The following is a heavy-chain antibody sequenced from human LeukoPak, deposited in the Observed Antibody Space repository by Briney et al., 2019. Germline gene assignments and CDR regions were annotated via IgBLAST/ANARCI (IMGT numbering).Heavy chain of an antibody. D-gene: IGHD1-26*01. V-gene: IGHV3-33*01. CDR1: GFTFSSYG. J-gene: IGHJ4*02. CDR3: ARAVGWSLYDY. CDR2: IWDDGSEK. Sequence: GTSLRLSCAASGFTFSSYGMHWVRQAPGKGLEWVAVIWDDGSEKYYADSVKGRFSISRDNAKNTLYLQMNSLRAEDTAVYFCARAVGWSLYDYWGQGTLVTVSS.